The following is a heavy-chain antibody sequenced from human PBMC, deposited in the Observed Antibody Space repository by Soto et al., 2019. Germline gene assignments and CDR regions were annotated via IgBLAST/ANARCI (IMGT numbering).Heavy chain of an antibody. V-gene: IGHV1-69*01. Sequence: QVQLVQSGAEVKKPGSSVKVSCKASGGTFSSYAISWVRQAPGHGLEWMGGIIPIFGTANYAQKFQGRVTITADESTSTAYMELSSLRSEDTAVYYCARTYCSGGSCYSFYYFDYWGQGTLVTVSS. CDR1: GGTFSSYA. J-gene: IGHJ4*02. CDR3: ARTYCSGGSCYSFYYFDY. D-gene: IGHD2-15*01. CDR2: IIPIFGTA.